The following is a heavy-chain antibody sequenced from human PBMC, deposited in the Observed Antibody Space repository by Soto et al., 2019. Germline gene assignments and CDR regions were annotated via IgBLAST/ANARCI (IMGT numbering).Heavy chain of an antibody. V-gene: IGHV1-2*02. Sequence: QVHLVQSGAEVKQPGASVKVSCKASGYTFSVYHMHWVRQAPGQGLEWMGWVHPNSGGTNYAQSFEGRVTMTRDTSINTDYMELSRPISDDTAVYYCAKELQMGMDVWGQGTRV. D-gene: IGHD1-7*01. CDR2: VHPNSGGT. J-gene: IGHJ6*02. CDR1: GYTFSVYH. CDR3: AKELQMGMDV.